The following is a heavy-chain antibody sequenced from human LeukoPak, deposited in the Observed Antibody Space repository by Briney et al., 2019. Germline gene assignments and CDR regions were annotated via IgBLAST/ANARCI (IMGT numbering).Heavy chain of an antibody. D-gene: IGHD1-14*01. J-gene: IGHJ4*02. V-gene: IGHV3-15*01. CDR1: GFIFTNAY. Sequence: PGGSLRLSCAASGFIFTNAYMSWVRQAPGKGLEWVGRIKSRGDGGTVEYAAPVKDRFSISRDDSRNMLYLQMNSLKTEDTAVYYCTTDAGYSSKWYKDWGQGTLVTVAS. CDR3: TTDAGYSSKWYKD. CDR2: IKSRGDGGTV.